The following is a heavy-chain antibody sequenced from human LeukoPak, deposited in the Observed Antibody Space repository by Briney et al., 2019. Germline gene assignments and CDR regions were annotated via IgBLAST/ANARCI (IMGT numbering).Heavy chain of an antibody. Sequence: GASVKVSCKASGGTFSSYAISWVRQAPGQGLEWMGGIIPIFGTANYAQKFQGRVTITADESTSTVYMELRSLRSEDTAVYYCARGVVRYSIVGATGWFDPWGQGTLVTVSS. CDR3: ARGVVRYSIVGATGWFDP. D-gene: IGHD1-26*01. CDR1: GGTFSSYA. V-gene: IGHV1-69*13. CDR2: IIPIFGTA. J-gene: IGHJ5*02.